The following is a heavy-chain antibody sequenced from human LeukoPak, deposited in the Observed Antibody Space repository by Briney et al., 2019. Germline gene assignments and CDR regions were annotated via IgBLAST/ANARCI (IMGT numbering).Heavy chain of an antibody. Sequence: SETLSLTCTVSGGSINSYHWSWIRQPPGKGLERIGYIYNSGGTNYNPSLKSRVTISVDTSKNQFSLNLRSVTAADTAVYYCARIPTSMFPAIDYWGQGTLVTVSS. D-gene: IGHD2-2*01. CDR2: IYNSGGT. CDR3: ARIPTSMFPAIDY. CDR1: GGSINSYH. V-gene: IGHV4-59*08. J-gene: IGHJ4*02.